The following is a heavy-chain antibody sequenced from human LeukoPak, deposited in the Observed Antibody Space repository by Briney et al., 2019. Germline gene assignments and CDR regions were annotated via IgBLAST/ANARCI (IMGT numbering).Heavy chain of an antibody. J-gene: IGHJ6*02. V-gene: IGHV1-24*01. D-gene: IGHD4-23*01. CDR1: GYTLTELS. Sequence: GASVKVSCKVSGYTLTELSMHWVRQAPGKGLEWMGGFDPEDGETIYAQKFQGRVTMTEDTSTDTAYMELSSLRSEDTAVYYCATDSFPTVGYYYYGMDVWGQGPTVTVSS. CDR3: ATDSFPTVGYYYYGMDV. CDR2: FDPEDGET.